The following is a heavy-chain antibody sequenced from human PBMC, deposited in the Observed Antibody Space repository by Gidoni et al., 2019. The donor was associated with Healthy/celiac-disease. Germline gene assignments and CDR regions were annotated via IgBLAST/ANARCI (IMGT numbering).Heavy chain of an antibody. V-gene: IGHV1-69*01. J-gene: IGHJ6*03. Sequence: QVQLVQSGAEVKKPGSSVKVSCKASGGTFSSYALSWVRQAPGQGLEWIGGIIPIFGTANYAQKFQGRVTITADESTSTAYMELSSLRSEDTAVYYCAAPLGRSGSYYRYYYYMDVWGKGTTVTVSS. CDR3: AAPLGRSGSYYRYYYYMDV. CDR2: IIPIFGTA. D-gene: IGHD1-26*01. CDR1: GGTFSSYA.